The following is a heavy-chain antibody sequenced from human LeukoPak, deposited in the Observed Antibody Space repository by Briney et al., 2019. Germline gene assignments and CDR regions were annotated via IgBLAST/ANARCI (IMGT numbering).Heavy chain of an antibody. CDR3: ARAGIAARPGYYYGMDV. CDR2: IWYDGSNK. D-gene: IGHD6-6*01. Sequence: PGGSLRLSCAASGFTFSSYGMHWVRQAPGKGLEWVAVIWYDGSNKYYADSVKGRFTISRDNSKNTLYLQMNSLRAEDTAVYYCARAGIAARPGYYYGMDVWGRGTTVTVSS. V-gene: IGHV3-33*01. CDR1: GFTFSSYG. J-gene: IGHJ6*02.